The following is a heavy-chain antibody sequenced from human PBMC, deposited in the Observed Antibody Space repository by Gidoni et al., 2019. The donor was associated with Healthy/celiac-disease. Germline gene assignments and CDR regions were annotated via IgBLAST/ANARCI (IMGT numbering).Heavy chain of an antibody. Sequence: QVQLVQSGDEVKKPGSSRKVDGTRAGETFNSYAISWLRQAPGQGLEWMGGIIPIFGTANYALKFQGTVTLTADESTSTAYMEPSSLRSADTAVYYCARSASRPNWFDPWGQGTLVTVSS. CDR2: IIPIFGTA. J-gene: IGHJ5*02. CDR1: GETFNSYA. V-gene: IGHV1-69*01. CDR3: ARSASRPNWFDP.